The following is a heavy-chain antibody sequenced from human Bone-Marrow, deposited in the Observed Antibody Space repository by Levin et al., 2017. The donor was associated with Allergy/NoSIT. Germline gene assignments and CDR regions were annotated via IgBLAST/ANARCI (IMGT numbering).Heavy chain of an antibody. CDR3: AREAAAANDF. J-gene: IGHJ4*02. CDR1: GFTFTSYW. CDR2: INQGGTNQ. D-gene: IGHD6-13*01. Sequence: GGSLRLSCAASGFTFTSYWMSWVRQAPGKGLEWVANINQGGTNQYYVDSVKGRFTISRDNAKNSVFLQMNSLRAEDTAVYYCAREAAAANDFWGQGTLVTVSS. V-gene: IGHV3-7*01.